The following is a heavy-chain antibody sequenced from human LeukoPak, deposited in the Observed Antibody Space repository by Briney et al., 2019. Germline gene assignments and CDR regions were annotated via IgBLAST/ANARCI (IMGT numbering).Heavy chain of an antibody. V-gene: IGHV4-31*03. CDR2: IYYSGST. D-gene: IGHD3-10*01. Sequence: PSETLSLTCTVSGGSISSGGYYWSWIRQHPGKGLEWIGYIYYSGSTYYNPSLKSRVTISVDTSKNQFSLKLSSVTAADTAVYYCARGFGTSSYYYGMDVWGQGTTVTVSS. J-gene: IGHJ6*02. CDR3: ARGFGTSSYYYGMDV. CDR1: GGSISSGGYY.